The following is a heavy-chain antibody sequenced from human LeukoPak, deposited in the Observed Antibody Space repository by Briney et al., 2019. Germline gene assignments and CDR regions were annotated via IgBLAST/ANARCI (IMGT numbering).Heavy chain of an antibody. CDR2: ISSSGST. J-gene: IGHJ4*02. CDR3: ARDGDYDMGVLDY. Sequence: SETLSLTCTVSGDSISSGDYYWSWIRQPAGKGLEWIGRISSSGSTNYNPSLKSRVTISVDTSKNQFSLKLSSVTAADTAVYYCARDGDYDMGVLDYWGQGTLVTVSS. CDR1: GDSISSGDYY. V-gene: IGHV4-61*02. D-gene: IGHD4-17*01.